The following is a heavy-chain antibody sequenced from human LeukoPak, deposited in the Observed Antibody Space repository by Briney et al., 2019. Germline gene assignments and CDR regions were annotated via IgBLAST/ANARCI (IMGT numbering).Heavy chain of an antibody. D-gene: IGHD2-15*01. CDR2: ISHDGRNK. CDR3: ARSRYCSRGNCYFGSRFDP. J-gene: IGHJ5*02. Sequence: GGSLRLSCAASGFTFSSCTIHWVRRAPGQGLEWVAVISHDGRNKYYADSVKGRFTISRDNSKNTVYLQMNSLRAEDTAVYYCARSRYCSRGNCYFGSRFDPWGQGTLVTVSS. CDR1: GFTFSSCT. V-gene: IGHV3-30*04.